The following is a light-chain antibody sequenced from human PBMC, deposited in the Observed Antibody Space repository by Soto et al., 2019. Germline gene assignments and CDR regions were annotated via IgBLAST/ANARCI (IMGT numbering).Light chain of an antibody. J-gene: IGLJ2*01. V-gene: IGLV2-23*02. Sequence: QSALTQPASVSGSPGQSITVSCTGTSSDAGNFNFVSWYQQHPGKVPKLFIYEVTKRPSGISDRFSGSKSGNTASLTISGLQAEDEAYYYCCSYAGSTTRIFGGGTKVTVL. CDR3: CSYAGSTTRI. CDR1: SSDAGNFNF. CDR2: EVT.